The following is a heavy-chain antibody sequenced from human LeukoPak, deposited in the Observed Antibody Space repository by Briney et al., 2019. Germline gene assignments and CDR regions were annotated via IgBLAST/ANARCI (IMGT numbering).Heavy chain of an antibody. CDR3: ARTKVGWNSNWFDP. Sequence: SETLSLTCTVSGGSISSYYWSWIRQPPGKGLEWIGYIFYSGSINYNPSLKSRVTMSADTSKNQFSLKLSSVTAADTAVYYCARTKVGWNSNWFDPWGQGTLVTVSS. J-gene: IGHJ5*02. D-gene: IGHD1-7*01. V-gene: IGHV4-59*01. CDR2: IFYSGSI. CDR1: GGSISSYY.